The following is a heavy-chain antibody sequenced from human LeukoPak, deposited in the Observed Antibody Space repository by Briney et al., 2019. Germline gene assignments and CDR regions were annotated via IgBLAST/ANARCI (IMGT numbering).Heavy chain of an antibody. J-gene: IGHJ4*02. CDR2: INRDGSQK. Sequence: GGSLRLSCAASGFSLSGYWMTWVRQAPGKGLEWVANINRDGSQKNHVDSVQGRFTISRDNAKNSLYLQMNSLRAEDTAVHYCARDKAAPDYWGQGTLVTVSS. V-gene: IGHV3-7*01. CDR3: ARDKAAPDY. CDR1: GFSLSGYW. D-gene: IGHD6-6*01.